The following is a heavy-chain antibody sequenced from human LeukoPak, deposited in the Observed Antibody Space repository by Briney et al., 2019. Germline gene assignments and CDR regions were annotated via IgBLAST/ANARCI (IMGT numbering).Heavy chain of an antibody. J-gene: IGHJ6*02. CDR1: GGSIRSFY. Sequence: SETLSLTCTVSGGSIRSFYWGWIRHPPGQGREGIVYIYDNGITNSNPSLKSRITITDATTKYQFSLKLTSVTAADTAVYYCARDRGGYSYEGYYGIDAWGQGTTFTVSS. CDR2: IYDNGIT. D-gene: IGHD5-18*01. CDR3: ARDRGGYSYEGYYGIDA. V-gene: IGHV4-59*01.